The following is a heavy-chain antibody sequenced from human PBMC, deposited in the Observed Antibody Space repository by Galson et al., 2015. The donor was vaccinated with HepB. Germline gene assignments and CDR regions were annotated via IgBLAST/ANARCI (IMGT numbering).Heavy chain of an antibody. D-gene: IGHD3-22*01. Sequence: SLRLSCAASGFTFSSYGMHWVRQAPGKGLEWVAVISYDGSNKYYADSVKGRFTISRDNSKNTLYLQMNSLRAEDTAVYYCAKDGQPYDSSGYPPAYWGQGTLVTVSS. CDR3: AKDGQPYDSSGYPPAY. CDR2: ISYDGSNK. J-gene: IGHJ4*02. V-gene: IGHV3-30*18. CDR1: GFTFSSYG.